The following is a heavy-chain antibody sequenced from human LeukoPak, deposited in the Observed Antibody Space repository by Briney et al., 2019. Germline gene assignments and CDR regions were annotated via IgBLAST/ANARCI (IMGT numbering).Heavy chain of an antibody. CDR1: GGSFSGYY. J-gene: IGHJ5*02. Sequence: KPSETLSLTCAVYGGSFSGYYWSWIRQPPGKGLEWIGEINHSGSTNYNPSLKSRVTISVDTSKSQFSLKLSSVTAADTAVYYCARRLGMFDPWGQGTLVTVSS. D-gene: IGHD3-10*01. CDR3: ARRLGMFDP. CDR2: INHSGST. V-gene: IGHV4-34*01.